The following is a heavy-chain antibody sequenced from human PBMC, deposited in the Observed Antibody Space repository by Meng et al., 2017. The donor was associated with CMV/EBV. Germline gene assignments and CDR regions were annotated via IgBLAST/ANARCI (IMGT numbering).Heavy chain of an antibody. CDR1: GGSISSSSCY. CDR3: ARDRDIVVVPGDPWFDP. Sequence: QLPRQESGPGLCKPSEPLSLTCTVSGGSISSSSCYWGWIRQPPGKGLEWIGSIYYSGSTYYNPSLKSRVTISVDTSKNQFPLKLSSVTAADTAVYYCARDRDIVVVPGDPWFDPWGQGTLVTVSS. CDR2: IYYSGST. J-gene: IGHJ5*02. D-gene: IGHD2-2*01. V-gene: IGHV4-39*07.